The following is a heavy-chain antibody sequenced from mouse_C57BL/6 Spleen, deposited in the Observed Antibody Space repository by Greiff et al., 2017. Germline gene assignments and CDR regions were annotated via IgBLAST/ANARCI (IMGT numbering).Heavy chain of an antibody. Sequence: QVQLQQSGAELVKPGASVKMSCKASGYTFTSYWITWVKQRPGQGLEWIGDIYPGSGSTNYNEKFKSKATLTVDTSSSTAYMQLSSLTSEDSAVYYCALYYYGSSYGYFDVWGTGTTVTVSS. CDR1: GYTFTSYW. D-gene: IGHD1-1*01. CDR3: ALYYYGSSYGYFDV. V-gene: IGHV1-55*01. CDR2: IYPGSGST. J-gene: IGHJ1*03.